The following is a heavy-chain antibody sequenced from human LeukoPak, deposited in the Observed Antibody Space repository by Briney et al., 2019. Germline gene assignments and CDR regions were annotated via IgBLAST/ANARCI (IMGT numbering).Heavy chain of an antibody. J-gene: IGHJ4*02. V-gene: IGHV3-48*04. CDR1: GFAFSSYS. CDR3: ARSAGGLWAYFDY. CDR2: ISSNSRTT. D-gene: IGHD5-18*01. Sequence: PGGSLRLSCAASGFAFSSYSMDWVRQAPGKGLELVSYISSNSRTTYYADSVKGRFTISRDNAKNSLYLQMNSLRAEDTAVYYCARSAGGLWAYFDYWGQGTLVTVSS.